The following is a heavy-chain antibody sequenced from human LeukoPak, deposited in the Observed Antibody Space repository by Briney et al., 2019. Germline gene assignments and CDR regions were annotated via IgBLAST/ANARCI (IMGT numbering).Heavy chain of an antibody. Sequence: GRSLRLSCAASGFTFSSYGMHWVRQAPGKGLEWMAVISYDGSNKYYADSVKGRFTISRDNANNSLYLQMNSLRDEDTAVYYCARDGRPFDIWGQGTMVTVSS. CDR2: ISYDGSNK. V-gene: IGHV3-30*03. J-gene: IGHJ3*02. CDR3: ARDGRPFDI. CDR1: GFTFSSYG.